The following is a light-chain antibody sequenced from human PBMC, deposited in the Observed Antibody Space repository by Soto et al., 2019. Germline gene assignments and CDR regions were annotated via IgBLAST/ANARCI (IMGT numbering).Light chain of an antibody. J-gene: IGLJ2*01. CDR1: NIGSKS. Sequence: YELTQPPSVAVAPGETASITCGGNNIGSKSVHWYQQKPGQAPVLVIYYDDDRPSGIPERFSGSNSGNTATLTLSRVEAGDEADYYCQVWDTGSDHLVFGGGTKLTVL. CDR3: QVWDTGSDHLV. V-gene: IGLV3-21*04. CDR2: YDD.